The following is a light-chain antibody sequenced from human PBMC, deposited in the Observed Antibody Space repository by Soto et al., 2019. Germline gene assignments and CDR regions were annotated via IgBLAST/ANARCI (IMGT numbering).Light chain of an antibody. CDR3: AAWDDNLRVGV. CDR2: KNN. V-gene: IGLV1-47*01. Sequence: QSVLTQPPSASGTPGQRVTISCSGGSSNVGTNFVYWYQQLPGTAPKLLLYKNNQRPSGVPDRFSGSKSGTSASLAISGLRSEDEADYYCAAWDDNLRVGVFGGGTKLTVL. CDR1: SSNVGTNF. J-gene: IGLJ2*01.